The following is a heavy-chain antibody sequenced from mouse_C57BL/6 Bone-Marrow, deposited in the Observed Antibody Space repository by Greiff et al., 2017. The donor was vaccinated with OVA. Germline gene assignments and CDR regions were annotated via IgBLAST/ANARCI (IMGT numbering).Heavy chain of an antibody. CDR1: GYTFTDYY. Sequence: VQLQQSGAELVRPGASVKLSCKASGYTFTDYYINWVKQRPGQGLEWIARIYPGSGNTYYNEKFKGKATLTAEKSSSTAYMQLSSLTSEDSAVYFCASEGGSIYYGPWFAYWGQGTLVTVSA. CDR2: IYPGSGNT. D-gene: IGHD2-1*01. V-gene: IGHV1-76*01. J-gene: IGHJ3*01. CDR3: ASEGGSIYYGPWFAY.